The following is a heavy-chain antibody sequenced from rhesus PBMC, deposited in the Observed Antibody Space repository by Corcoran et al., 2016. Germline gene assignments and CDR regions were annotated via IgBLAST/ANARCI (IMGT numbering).Heavy chain of an antibody. CDR3: SRRYYGDY. J-gene: IGHJ4*01. V-gene: IGHV4S9*01. Sequence: QVQLQESGPGLVKPSETLSLTCAVSGGSISDLYYWNWIRQPPGKGLEWIGNIYGAATNYNPSLKSRVTISKDTSKSQLFLILSSVTAADTAVYYCSRRYYGDYWGQGVLVTVSS. D-gene: IGHD3-28*01. CDR1: GGSISDLYY. CDR2: IYGAAT.